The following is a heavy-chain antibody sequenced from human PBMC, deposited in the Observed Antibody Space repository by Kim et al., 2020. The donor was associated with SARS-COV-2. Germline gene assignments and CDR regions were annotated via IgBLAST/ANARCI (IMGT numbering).Heavy chain of an antibody. CDR3: ATRVTSDMAV. V-gene: IGHV1-46*01. D-gene: IGHD4-4*01. CDR1: GYTYISHS. Sequence: ASVKVSCKAPGYTYISHSMHWVRQAPGQGLEWMGRINPSSGDTTYAQNFQGRVTMTWDTSTSTVYMELRSLESDDTAVYYCATRVTSDMAVWGQGTTVTVSS. CDR2: INPSSGDT. J-gene: IGHJ6*02.